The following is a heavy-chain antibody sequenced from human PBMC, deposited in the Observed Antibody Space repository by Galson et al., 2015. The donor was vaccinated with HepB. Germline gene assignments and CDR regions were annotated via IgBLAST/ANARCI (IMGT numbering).Heavy chain of an antibody. J-gene: IGHJ2*01. CDR2: IYWDDDT. D-gene: IGHD3-10*01. V-gene: IGHV2-5*02. CDR1: GFSLRTSEVG. CDR3: AHIDATLGFGEPNWYFGL. Sequence: PALVKPPQTLTLTCTFSGFSLRTSEVGVGWIRQPPGKALEWLAIIYWDDDTRYTPSLKSRLTITKATSKIQVVLTMTNMDPVDTATDYCAHIDATLGFGEPNWYFGLWGRGTLVTVSA.